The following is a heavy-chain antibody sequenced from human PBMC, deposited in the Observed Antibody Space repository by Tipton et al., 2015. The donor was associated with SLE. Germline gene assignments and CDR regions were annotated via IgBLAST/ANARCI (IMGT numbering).Heavy chain of an antibody. D-gene: IGHD3-22*01. V-gene: IGHV1-69*13. J-gene: IGHJ4*02. CDR3: AATGRKYYYDSSGYSDY. CDR1: GYTFTSYY. CDR2: IIPIFGTA. Sequence: QSGPEVKKPGASVKVSCKASGYTFTSYYMHWVRQAPGQGLEWMGRIIPIFGTANYAQKFQGRVTITADESTSTAYMELSSLRSEDTAVYYCAATGRKYYYDSSGYSDYWGQGTLVTVSS.